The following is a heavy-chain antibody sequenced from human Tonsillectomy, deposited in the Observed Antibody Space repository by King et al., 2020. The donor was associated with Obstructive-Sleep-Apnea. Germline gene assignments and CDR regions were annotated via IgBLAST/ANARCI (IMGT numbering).Heavy chain of an antibody. J-gene: IGHJ4*02. CDR3: AREEGEEYYYDSSGYFW. V-gene: IGHV1-69*10. D-gene: IGHD3-22*01. Sequence: QVQLGESGAEVKKPGSSVKVSCKASVGTFSSYAISWVRQAPGLGLEWMGGIIPILGIANYAQNIQGRVTITADKSTSTAYMGLSSLRAEDTAVYYCAREEGEEYYYDSSGYFWWGQGTLVTVSS. CDR2: IIPILGIA. CDR1: VGTFSSYA.